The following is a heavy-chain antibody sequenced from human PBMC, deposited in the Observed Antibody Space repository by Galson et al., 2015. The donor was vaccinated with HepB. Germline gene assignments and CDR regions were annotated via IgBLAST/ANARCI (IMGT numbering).Heavy chain of an antibody. D-gene: IGHD2-2*01. CDR3: ARRCSSTSCYSYYYGMDV. CDR1: GGTFSSYA. J-gene: IGHJ6*02. CDR2: IIPIFGTA. V-gene: IGHV1-69*13. Sequence: SVKVSCKASGGTFSSYAISWVRQAPGQGLEWMGGIIPIFGTANYAQKFQGRVTITADESTSTAYMELSSLRSEDTAVYYCARRCSSTSCYSYYYGMDVWGQGTTVTVSS.